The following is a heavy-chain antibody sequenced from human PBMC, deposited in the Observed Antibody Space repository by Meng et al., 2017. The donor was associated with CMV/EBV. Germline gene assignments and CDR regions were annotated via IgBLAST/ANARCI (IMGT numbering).Heavy chain of an antibody. CDR2: INPNSGGT. CDR1: GSTFTGYC. Sequence: SGSTFTGYCMHCGRQAPGQGLWWMGWINPNSGGTNSAQKFQGRVTMTRDTSISTAYMELSRLRAADTAVYYCAKNSAVTITNWFDPWGQGTLVTVSS. CDR3: AKNSAVTITNWFDP. V-gene: IGHV1-2*02. D-gene: IGHD4-11*01. J-gene: IGHJ5*02.